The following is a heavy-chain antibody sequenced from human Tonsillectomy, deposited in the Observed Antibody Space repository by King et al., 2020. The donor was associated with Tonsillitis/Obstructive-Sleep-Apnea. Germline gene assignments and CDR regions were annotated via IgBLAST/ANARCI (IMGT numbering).Heavy chain of an antibody. V-gene: IGHV3-30*04. Sequence: VQLVESGGGVVQPGRSLRLSCAASGFTFSSYAMHWVRQAPGKGLEWVAVISYDGNNKYYADSVKGRFTISRDNSKNTLYLQMNSLRAEDTAVYYCARERSYSKYEGWDYYDGMDVWGQGTTVTVSS. CDR1: GFTFSSYA. CDR3: ARERSYSKYEGWDYYDGMDV. J-gene: IGHJ6*02. D-gene: IGHD4-11*01. CDR2: ISYDGNNK.